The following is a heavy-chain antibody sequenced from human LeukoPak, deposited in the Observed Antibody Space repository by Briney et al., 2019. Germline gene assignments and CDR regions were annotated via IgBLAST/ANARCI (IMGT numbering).Heavy chain of an antibody. CDR3: ARGDDFWTGSFTSYMDV. Sequence: ASLKVSCKASGYTFTGYYLHWVRQAPGQGLEWMGWINTNSSVTKYAQRFQGRVTMTRDPSISTGYMELSRLTSDDTTVYYCARGDDFWTGSFTSYMDVWGKGTTVTVSS. J-gene: IGHJ6*03. CDR2: INTNSSVT. CDR1: GYTFTGYY. D-gene: IGHD3/OR15-3a*01. V-gene: IGHV1-2*02.